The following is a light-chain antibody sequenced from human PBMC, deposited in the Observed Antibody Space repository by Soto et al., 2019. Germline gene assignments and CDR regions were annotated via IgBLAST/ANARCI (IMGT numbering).Light chain of an antibody. J-gene: IGKJ3*01. CDR2: EAS. CDR3: QQRSNWV. V-gene: IGKV3-11*01. CDR1: QSVSIY. Sequence: ETVLTQSPATLSLSPGERATLFCRARQSVSIYVAWYQQKPSQAPRLLIYEASMGAPGIPARFSGSGAGTYFTLTISSLEPEDFGVYYCQQRSNWVFGPGTKVDIK.